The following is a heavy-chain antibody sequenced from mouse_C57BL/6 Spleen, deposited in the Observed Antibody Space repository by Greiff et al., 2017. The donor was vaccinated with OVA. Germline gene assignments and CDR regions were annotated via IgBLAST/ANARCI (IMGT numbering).Heavy chain of an antibody. CDR1: GYAFSSSW. CDR3: ARCTTVAVDY. CDR2: IYPGDGAD. Sequence: QVQLQQSGPELVKPGASVKISCKASGYAFSSSWMNWVKPRPGTGLEWIGRIYPGDGADKYNGKFKGKATLTADKSSSTAYMQLSSLTSEDSAVYFWARCTTVAVDYWGQGTTLTVSS. V-gene: IGHV1-82*01. D-gene: IGHD1-1*01. J-gene: IGHJ2*01.